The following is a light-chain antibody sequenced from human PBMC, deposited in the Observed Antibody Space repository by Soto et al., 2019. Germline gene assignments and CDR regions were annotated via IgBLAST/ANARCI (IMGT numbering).Light chain of an antibody. J-gene: IGLJ1*01. V-gene: IGLV2-14*03. CDR2: DVF. CDR1: SSDVGGYDY. Sequence: QSALTQPASVSGSPGQSITISCTGTSSDVGGYDYVSWYQQRPGKAPKLLIYDVFNRPSGVSNRFSGSRSDNTASLTISGLQDEDEADYYCSSYTSSSTLVFGTGTKLTVL. CDR3: SSYTSSSTLV.